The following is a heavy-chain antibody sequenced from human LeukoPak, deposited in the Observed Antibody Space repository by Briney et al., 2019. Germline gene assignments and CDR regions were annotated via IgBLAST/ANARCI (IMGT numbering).Heavy chain of an antibody. CDR2: ISYDGSNK. CDR3: AKDLNPSYIAAAPFFEY. V-gene: IGHV3-30*18. Sequence: PGGSLRLSCAASGFTFSSYGMHWVRQAPGKGLEWVAVISYDGSNKYYADSVKGRFTISRDNSKNTLYLQMNSLRAEDTAVYYCAKDLNPSYIAAAPFFEYWGQGTLVTVSS. D-gene: IGHD6-13*01. CDR1: GFTFSSYG. J-gene: IGHJ4*02.